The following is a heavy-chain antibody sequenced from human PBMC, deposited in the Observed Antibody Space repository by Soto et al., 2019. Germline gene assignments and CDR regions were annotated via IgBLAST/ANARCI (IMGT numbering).Heavy chain of an antibody. D-gene: IGHD5-18*01. Sequence: GGSLRLSFAASGFTFSDYALHWVRKGPGKGLEWVTVISSDGGNRYYTDSVKGRFTISRDNSKNTLYLQRNSWRVEDTAIYRGANPAAMSHTDDYWGQGTPVTVSS. V-gene: IGHV3-30-3*01. CDR1: GFTFSDYA. CDR3: ANPAAMSHTDDY. CDR2: ISSDGGNR. J-gene: IGHJ4*02.